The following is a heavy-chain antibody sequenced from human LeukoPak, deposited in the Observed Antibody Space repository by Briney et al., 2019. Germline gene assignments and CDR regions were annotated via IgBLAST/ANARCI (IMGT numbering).Heavy chain of an antibody. V-gene: IGHV3-53*01. CDR3: AGDRTGYFDC. Sequence: GGSLRLSCAVSGFAFSDSWMTWIRQAPGKGLEWVSIIYSGGRTYHADSVKGRFTISRDNSRNTLYLQMNSLRAEDTAVYYCAGDRTGYFDCWGQGTLVTVSS. CDR1: GFAFSDSW. CDR2: IYSGGRT. J-gene: IGHJ4*02. D-gene: IGHD2-15*01.